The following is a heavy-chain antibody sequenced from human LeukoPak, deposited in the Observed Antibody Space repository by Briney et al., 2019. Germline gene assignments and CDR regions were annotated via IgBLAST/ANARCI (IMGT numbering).Heavy chain of an antibody. CDR3: ARVGYYYDSSGYYRYNWFDP. J-gene: IGHJ5*02. CDR1: GGSISSYY. D-gene: IGHD3-22*01. V-gene: IGHV4-59*01. Sequence: PSETLSLTCTVSGGSISSYYWSWIRQPPGKGLEWIGYIYATGSTNYNPSLKSRVTISVDTSKNQFSLKLSSVTAADTAVYYCARVGYYYDSSGYYRYNWFDPWGQGTLVTVSS. CDR2: IYATGST.